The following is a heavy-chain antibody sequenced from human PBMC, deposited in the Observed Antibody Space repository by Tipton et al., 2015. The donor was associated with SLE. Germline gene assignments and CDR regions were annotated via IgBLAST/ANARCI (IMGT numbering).Heavy chain of an antibody. CDR3: ARAPTISVAGTTDPFGMDV. D-gene: IGHD6-19*01. CDR2: IKSDGGDT. CDR1: GFTFNSYW. Sequence: SLRLSCAASGFTFNSYWMHWVRQSPGKGLVWVSRIKSDGGDTIYADSVKGRLTISRDNAKNTLYLQMRSLRVEDTGIYYCARAPTISVAGTTDPFGMDVWGPGTRVTVSS. J-gene: IGHJ6*02. V-gene: IGHV3-74*01.